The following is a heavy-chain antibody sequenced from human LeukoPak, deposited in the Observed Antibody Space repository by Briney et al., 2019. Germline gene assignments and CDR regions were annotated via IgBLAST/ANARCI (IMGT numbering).Heavy chain of an antibody. CDR3: ARVLDGYNYPFDY. CDR1: GGSISSYY. D-gene: IGHD5-24*01. V-gene: IGHV4-59*01. CDR2: IYYSGST. Sequence: SETLSLTCTVSGGSISSYYWSWIRQPPGKGLEWIGYIYYSGSTNYNPSLKSRVTISVDTSKNQFSLKLSSVTAADTAVYYCARVLDGYNYPFDYWGQGTLVTVSS. J-gene: IGHJ4*02.